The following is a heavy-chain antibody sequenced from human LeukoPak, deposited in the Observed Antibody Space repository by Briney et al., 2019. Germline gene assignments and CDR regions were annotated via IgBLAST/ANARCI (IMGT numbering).Heavy chain of an antibody. J-gene: IGHJ6*02. V-gene: IGHV4-34*01. Sequence: PSETLSLTCAVYGGSFSGYYWSWIRQPPGKGLEWIGEINHSGSTNYNPSLKSRVTISVDTSKNLFSLKLSSVTAADTAVYYCARSGYSSGWYLNKDYYYYYGMDVWGQGTTVTVSS. CDR2: INHSGST. CDR1: GGSFSGYY. D-gene: IGHD6-19*01. CDR3: ARSGYSSGWYLNKDYYYYYGMDV.